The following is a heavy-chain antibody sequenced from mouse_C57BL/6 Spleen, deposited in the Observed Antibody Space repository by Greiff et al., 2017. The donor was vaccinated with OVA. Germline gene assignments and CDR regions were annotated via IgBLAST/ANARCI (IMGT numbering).Heavy chain of an antibody. Sequence: EVMLQQSGADLVKPGGSLKLSCAASGFTFSSYGMSWVRQTPDQRLEWVAIISRGGGNTYYPDCVEGRITITRDKAKNTLYLQMSSLKSEDTAVYYCARQDTGVSTNYVDYWGQGTTLTVSS. D-gene: IGHD1-1*01. J-gene: IGHJ2*01. CDR1: GFTFSSYG. V-gene: IGHV5-6*01. CDR3: ARQDTGVSTNYVDY. CDR2: ISRGGGNT.